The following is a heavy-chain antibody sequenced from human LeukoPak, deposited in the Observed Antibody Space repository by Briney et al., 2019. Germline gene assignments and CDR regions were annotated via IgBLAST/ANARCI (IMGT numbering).Heavy chain of an antibody. Sequence: ASVKVSCKASGYDFTKYAVQWVRQAPGQRLEWMGWIDAGNGRTKYSQDFQGRVTITRDTSASTAYMELSSLRSEDMAVYYCARDDGSTWSLDYWGQGTLVTVSS. V-gene: IGHV1-3*03. J-gene: IGHJ4*02. D-gene: IGHD5-24*01. CDR1: GYDFTKYA. CDR3: ARDDGSTWSLDY. CDR2: IDAGNGRT.